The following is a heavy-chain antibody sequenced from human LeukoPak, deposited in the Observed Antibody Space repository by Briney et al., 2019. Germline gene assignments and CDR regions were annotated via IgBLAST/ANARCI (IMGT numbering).Heavy chain of an antibody. CDR2: ISGSGINT. V-gene: IGHV3-23*01. J-gene: IGHJ3*01. Sequence: GGSLRLSCAAFGFTFSNYAMSWVRQAPGKGLEWVSTISGSGINTYYPDSVKGRFTISRDNSKNKLYLQMNSLRAEDTAVYYCAKERDSSGWPSDASDVWGQGTMVTVSS. D-gene: IGHD6-19*01. CDR3: AKERDSSGWPSDASDV. CDR1: GFTFSNYA.